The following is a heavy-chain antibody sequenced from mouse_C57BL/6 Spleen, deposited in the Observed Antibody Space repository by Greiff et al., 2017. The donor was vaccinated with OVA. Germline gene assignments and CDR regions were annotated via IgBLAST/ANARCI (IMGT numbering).Heavy chain of an antibody. CDR1: GFTFSDYG. Sequence: EVKLMESGGGLVKPGGSLKLSCAASGFTFSDYGMHWVRQAPEKGLEWVAYISSGSSTIYYADTVKGRFTISRDNAKNTLFLQMTSLRSEDTAMYYCARRNYGSPSYWYFDVWGTGTTVTVSS. CDR3: ARRNYGSPSYWYFDV. CDR2: ISSGSSTI. V-gene: IGHV5-17*01. D-gene: IGHD1-1*01. J-gene: IGHJ1*03.